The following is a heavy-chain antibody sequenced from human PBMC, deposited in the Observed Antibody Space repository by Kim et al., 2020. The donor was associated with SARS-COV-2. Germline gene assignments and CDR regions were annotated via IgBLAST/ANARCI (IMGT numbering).Heavy chain of an antibody. J-gene: IGHJ4*02. CDR2: ISSSSSTI. CDR1: GFTFSSYS. D-gene: IGHD3-10*01. V-gene: IGHV3-48*02. CDR3: ARAPRAMVRGVYYFDY. Sequence: GGSLRLSCAASGFTFSSYSMNWVRQAPGKGLEWVSYISSSSSTIYYADSVKGRFTISRDNAKNSLYLQMNSLRDEDTAVYYCARAPRAMVRGVYYFDYWGQGTLVTVSS.